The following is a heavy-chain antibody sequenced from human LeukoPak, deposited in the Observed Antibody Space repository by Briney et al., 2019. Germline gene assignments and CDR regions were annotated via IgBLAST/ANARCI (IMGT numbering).Heavy chain of an antibody. D-gene: IGHD6-19*01. CDR2: IYYSGST. CDR3: ARIAVAGTGLVY. Sequence: SETLSLTCTVSGGSISSGGYYWRWIRQHPGKGLEWIGYIYYSGSTYCNPSLKSRVTISVDTSKNQFSLKLSSVTAADTAVYYCARIAVAGTGLVYWGQGTLVTVSS. J-gene: IGHJ4*02. CDR1: GGSISSGGYY. V-gene: IGHV4-31*03.